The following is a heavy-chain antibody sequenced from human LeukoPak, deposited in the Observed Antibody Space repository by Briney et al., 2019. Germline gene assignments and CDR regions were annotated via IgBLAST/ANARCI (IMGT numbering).Heavy chain of an antibody. V-gene: IGHV3-9*01. CDR3: AKDRGYQLLLRYFDY. CDR2: ISWNSGSI. D-gene: IGHD2-2*01. J-gene: IGHJ4*02. CDR1: GFTFDDYA. Sequence: GRSLRLSCAASGFTFDDYAMHWVRQAPGKGLEWVSGISWNSGSIGYADSVKGRFTISRDNAKNSLYLQMNSLRAEDTTLYYCAKDRGYQLLLRYFDYWGQGTLVTVSS.